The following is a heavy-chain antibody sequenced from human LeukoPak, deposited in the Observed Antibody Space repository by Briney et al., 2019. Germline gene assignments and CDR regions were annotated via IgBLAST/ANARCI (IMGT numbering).Heavy chain of an antibody. CDR2: ISYDGSNK. CDR1: GFTFSSYA. CDR3: SRNPKLNQEYSGSYWYAFDI. Sequence: GGSLRLSCAASGFTFSSYAMHWVRQAPGKGLEWVAVISYDGSNKYYADSVKGRFTISRDNSKNTLYLQMNGLRAEDTAVYYCSRNPKLNQEYSGSYWYAFDIWGQGTMVTVSS. V-gene: IGHV3-30-3*01. J-gene: IGHJ3*02. D-gene: IGHD1-26*01.